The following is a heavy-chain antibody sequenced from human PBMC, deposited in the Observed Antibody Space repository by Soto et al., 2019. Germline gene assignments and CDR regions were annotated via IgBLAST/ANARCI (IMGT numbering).Heavy chain of an antibody. CDR2: ISYDGSNK. CDR3: ARERRPSGTLTIFGVVIAPEDYYYYGMDV. V-gene: IGHV3-30*03. Sequence: SLRLSCAPSGFTVSSYGMHSIRQAPGKGLEWVAVISYDGSNKYYADSVKGRFTISRDNSKNTLYLQMNSLRAEDTAVYYCARERRPSGTLTIFGVVIAPEDYYYYGMDVWGQGPTVTVSS. D-gene: IGHD3-3*01. CDR1: GFTVSSYG. J-gene: IGHJ6*02.